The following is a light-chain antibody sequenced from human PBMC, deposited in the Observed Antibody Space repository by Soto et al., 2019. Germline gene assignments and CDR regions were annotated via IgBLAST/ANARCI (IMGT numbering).Light chain of an antibody. CDR2: GNT. V-gene: IGLV1-40*01. CDR1: SSSIGAGYD. Sequence: QSVLTQPPSVSGAPGQTVTISCTGSSSSIGAGYDVQWYQQLPGAAPQLVIFGNTNRPSGVPDRFSGSRSGTSASLDIIGLQAEDEGDYYCQSYDSSLTVYVVFGGGTKLTVL. J-gene: IGLJ2*01. CDR3: QSYDSSLTVYVV.